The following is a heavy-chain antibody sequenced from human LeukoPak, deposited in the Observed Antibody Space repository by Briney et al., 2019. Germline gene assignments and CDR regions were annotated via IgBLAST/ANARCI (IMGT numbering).Heavy chain of an antibody. CDR3: AKGRWGLTINNFDL. Sequence: GGSLRLSCAASGFTFSSYGMSWVRQAPGKGLEWVSGISGSGGKTDYGDSVKGRFTISRDGSKNTLYLQMNSLGGEDTALYYCAKGRWGLTINNFDLWGQGTMVTVSS. CDR2: ISGSGGKT. D-gene: IGHD3/OR15-3a*01. J-gene: IGHJ3*01. CDR1: GFTFSSYG. V-gene: IGHV3-23*01.